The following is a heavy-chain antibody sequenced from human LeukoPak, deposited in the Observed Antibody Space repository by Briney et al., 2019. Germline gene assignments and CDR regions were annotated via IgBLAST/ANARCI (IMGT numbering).Heavy chain of an antibody. CDR2: TIPIFGTA. V-gene: IGHV1-69*06. D-gene: IGHD1-1*01. J-gene: IGHJ5*02. Sequence: SVKVSCKASGGTFSSYAISWVRQAPGQGLEWMGGTIPIFGTANYAQKFQGRVTITADKSTSTAYMELSSLRSEDTAVYYCARETGQAPNWFDPWGQGTLVTVSS. CDR1: GGTFSSYA. CDR3: ARETGQAPNWFDP.